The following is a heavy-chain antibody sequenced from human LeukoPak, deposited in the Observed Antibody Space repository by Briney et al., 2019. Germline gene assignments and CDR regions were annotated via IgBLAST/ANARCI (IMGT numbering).Heavy chain of an antibody. CDR2: ISAYNGNT. V-gene: IGHV1-18*01. CDR1: GYTFTSYG. CDR3: ARDSIVVVPAALLY. Sequence: ASVKVSCXASGYTFTSYGISWVRQAPGQGLGWMGWISAYNGNTNYAQKLQGRVTMTTDTSTSTAYMELRSLRSDDTAVYYCARDSIVVVPAALLYWGQGTLVTVSS. D-gene: IGHD2-2*01. J-gene: IGHJ4*02.